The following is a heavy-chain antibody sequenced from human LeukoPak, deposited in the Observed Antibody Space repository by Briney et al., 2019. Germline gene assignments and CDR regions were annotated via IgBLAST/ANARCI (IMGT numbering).Heavy chain of an antibody. D-gene: IGHD3-22*01. Sequence: PGESLRLSCADSGFTFSSYGLNWVRQAPGKGVEWVSTISSGGHIYYEDSVKGRFTISRDNAKNSLYLQMNSLRAEDTAVYYCARDQDGGKYYYESSGYSHWGQGILVTVSS. CDR1: GFTFSSYG. V-gene: IGHV3-21*01. CDR3: ARDQDGGKYYYESSGYSH. CDR2: ISSGGHI. J-gene: IGHJ4*02.